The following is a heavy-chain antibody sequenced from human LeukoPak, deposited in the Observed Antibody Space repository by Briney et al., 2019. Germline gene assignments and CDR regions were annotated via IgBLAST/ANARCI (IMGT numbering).Heavy chain of an antibody. J-gene: IGHJ4*02. D-gene: IGHD1-1*01. CDR3: ARDQLATLDY. Sequence: SETLSLTCTVSGGSISSYYWSWLRQPPGKGLEWIGYIYYSGSTNYNPSLKSRVTISVDTSKNQFSLKLSSVTAADTAVYYCARDQLATLDYWGQGTLVTVSS. CDR2: IYYSGST. V-gene: IGHV4-59*01. CDR1: GGSISSYY.